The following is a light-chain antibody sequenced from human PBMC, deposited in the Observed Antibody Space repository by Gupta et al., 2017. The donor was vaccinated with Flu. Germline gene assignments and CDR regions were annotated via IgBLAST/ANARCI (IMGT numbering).Light chain of an antibody. CDR1: SSDIAGYND. J-gene: IGLJ1*01. Sequence: TSSDIAGYNDVAWYQQHPGKAPKLIIYDVRDRPSAVSNRVSGSKSGNTASLTISSLQAEDEADYYCSSYSSSNTLVFGTGTAVTVL. CDR2: DVR. CDR3: SSYSSSNTLV. V-gene: IGLV2-14*03.